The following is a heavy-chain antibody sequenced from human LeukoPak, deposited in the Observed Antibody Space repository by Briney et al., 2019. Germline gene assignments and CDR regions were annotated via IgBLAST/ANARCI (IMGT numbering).Heavy chain of an antibody. Sequence: GRSLRLSCAASGFTFDDYAMHWVRQAPGKGLEWVSGISWNSGSIGYADSVKGRFTISRDNAKNSLYLQMNSLRAEDTAVYYCAKDLAGRGVAGPTPVVYYYGMDVWGQGTTVTVSS. V-gene: IGHV3-9*01. CDR2: ISWNSGSI. D-gene: IGHD6-19*01. CDR3: AKDLAGRGVAGPTPVVYYYGMDV. CDR1: GFTFDDYA. J-gene: IGHJ6*02.